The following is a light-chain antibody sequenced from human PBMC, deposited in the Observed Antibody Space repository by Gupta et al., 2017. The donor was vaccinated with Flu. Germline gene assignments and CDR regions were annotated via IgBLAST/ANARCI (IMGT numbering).Light chain of an antibody. J-gene: IGLJ2*01. CDR1: ALPNQF. V-gene: IGLV3-25*03. CDR3: QSADSTETYVV. CDR2: KDS. Sequence: SSELTQPPSVSVSPGQPARITCSGDALPNQFAYWYQQKPGQAPVLVVRKDSERPSGISDRFSGSTSGTTVTLTISGVQAEDEADYYCQSADSTETYVVFGGGTKLTVL.